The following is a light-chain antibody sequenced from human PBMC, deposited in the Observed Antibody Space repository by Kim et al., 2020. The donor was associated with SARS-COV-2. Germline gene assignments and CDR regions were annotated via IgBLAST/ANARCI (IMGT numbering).Light chain of an antibody. CDR3: ATWDDSLDVWM. CDR2: TDE. J-gene: IGLJ3*02. V-gene: IGLV1-44*01. CDR1: SSNIGSNT. Sequence: GQRVTISCSGSSSNIGSNTVNWYQQFPGTAPQRLCDTDERRPSGVSDRVSCSKSGTSASLAISALRSEDEAAYYCATWDDSLDVWMFGGGTKVTVL.